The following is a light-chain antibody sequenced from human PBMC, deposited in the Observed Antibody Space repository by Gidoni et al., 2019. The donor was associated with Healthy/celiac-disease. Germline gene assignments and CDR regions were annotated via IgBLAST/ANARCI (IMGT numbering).Light chain of an antibody. Sequence: ELVLTQSPGTLSLSPGERATLSCRASPSGSSSYVAWYQQKPGQAPRLLIYGASSRATGIPDRFSGSGSGTDFTLTSSRLEPEDFAVYYCQQYGSSPWTFGQGTKVEIK. CDR2: GAS. CDR3: QQYGSSPWT. V-gene: IGKV3-20*01. CDR1: PSGSSSY. J-gene: IGKJ1*01.